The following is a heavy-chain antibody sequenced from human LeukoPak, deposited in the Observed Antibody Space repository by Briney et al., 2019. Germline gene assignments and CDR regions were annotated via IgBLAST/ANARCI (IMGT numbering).Heavy chain of an antibody. Sequence: GASVKVSCKASGYTFTGYYMHWVRQAPGQGLERMGWINPNSGGTNYAQKFQGRVTMTRDTSISTAYMELSRLRSDDTAVYYCARDYGYYDSSFDIWGQGTMVTVSS. V-gene: IGHV1-2*02. CDR3: ARDYGYYDSSFDI. D-gene: IGHD3-22*01. CDR2: INPNSGGT. J-gene: IGHJ3*02. CDR1: GYTFTGYY.